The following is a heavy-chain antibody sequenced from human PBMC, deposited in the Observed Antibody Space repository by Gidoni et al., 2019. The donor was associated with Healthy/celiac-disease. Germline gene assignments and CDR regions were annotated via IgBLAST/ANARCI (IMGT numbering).Heavy chain of an antibody. CDR1: GFSCSSYA. J-gene: IGHJ4*02. CDR2: ISGGGGRT. Sequence: EVQLLESGGGSIQQGGSLRLSCAASGFSCSSYAMNWVRQAPGKGLEWVSAISGGGGRTSYADSVKGRFTISRDNSKNTLYLQMNSLRAEDTAVYHCAKSTMIGGALAPNYWGQGTLVTVSS. D-gene: IGHD3-10*01. CDR3: AKSTMIGGALAPNY. V-gene: IGHV3-23*01.